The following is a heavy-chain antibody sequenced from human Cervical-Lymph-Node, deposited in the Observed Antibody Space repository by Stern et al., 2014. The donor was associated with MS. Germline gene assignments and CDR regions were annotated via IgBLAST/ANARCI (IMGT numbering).Heavy chain of an antibody. CDR3: ARALQTYYDFWSGQNPFDY. V-gene: IGHV3-30-3*01. CDR2: ISYDGSNK. D-gene: IGHD3-3*01. CDR1: GFTFSSYA. Sequence: VNLVESGGGVVQPGRSLRLSCAASGFTFSSYAMHWVRQAPGQGLEWEAVISYDGSNKYYADSVKDRLPISREHSTQQLSVQMYSLRAEDTAVYYCARALQTYYDFWSGQNPFDYWGQGTLVTVSS. J-gene: IGHJ4*02.